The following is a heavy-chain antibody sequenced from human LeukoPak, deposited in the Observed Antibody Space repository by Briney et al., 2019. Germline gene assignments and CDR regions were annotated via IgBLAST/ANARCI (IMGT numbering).Heavy chain of an antibody. CDR3: ARDLAAAATWFDP. D-gene: IGHD6-13*01. Sequence: GGSLRLSCAASGFTFSSYGMHWVRQALDKGLEWVAVIWYDASNRYYADSVKGRFTISRDNSKNTLYLQMNSLRAEDTAVYFCARDLAAAATWFDPWGQGTLVTVSS. CDR1: GFTFSSYG. V-gene: IGHV3-33*01. J-gene: IGHJ5*02. CDR2: IWYDASNR.